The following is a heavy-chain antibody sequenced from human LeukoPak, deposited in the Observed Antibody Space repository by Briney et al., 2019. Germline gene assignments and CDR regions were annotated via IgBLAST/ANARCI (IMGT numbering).Heavy chain of an antibody. J-gene: IGHJ5*02. V-gene: IGHV1-69*04. Sequence: SVKVSCKASGGTFSSYAISWVRQAPGQGLEWMGRIIPILGIANYAQKFQGRITITADKSTSTAYMELSSLRSEDTAVYYCARGTRYCSGGSCYNNWFDPWGQGTLVTVSS. D-gene: IGHD2-15*01. CDR1: GGTFSSYA. CDR2: IIPILGIA. CDR3: ARGTRYCSGGSCYNNWFDP.